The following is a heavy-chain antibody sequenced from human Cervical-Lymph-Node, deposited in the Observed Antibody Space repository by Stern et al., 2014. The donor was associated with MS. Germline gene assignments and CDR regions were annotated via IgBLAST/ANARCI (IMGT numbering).Heavy chain of an antibody. J-gene: IGHJ6*02. CDR1: GYSFATYW. CDR3: ARPGDDTAKYGLDV. V-gene: IGHV5-51*03. CDR2: IYPGDYDT. Sequence: EMQLVESGAEVKKPGESLKISCKGSGYSFATYWIGWVLQMPGKRLEWMGIIYPGDYDTRNRPSFQGQVTISADKSISTAYLHWSSLKASDTAMYYCARPGDDTAKYGLDVWDQGTTVTVSS. D-gene: IGHD5-18*01.